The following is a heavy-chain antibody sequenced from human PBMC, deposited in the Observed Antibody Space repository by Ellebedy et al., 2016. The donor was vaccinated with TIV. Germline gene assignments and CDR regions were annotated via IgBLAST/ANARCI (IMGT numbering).Heavy chain of an antibody. J-gene: IGHJ4*02. CDR2: ITGSDSKT. Sequence: PGGSLRLSCAASGFTFSNYVMSWVRQAPGKGLEWVSGITGSDSKTYYAESVKGRFTISRDNSKNTVYLQMNSLRAEDTAVYYCAGGLGLLYGGSPLDYWGQGTLVTVSS. CDR1: GFTFSNYV. CDR3: AGGLGLLYGGSPLDY. V-gene: IGHV3-23*01. D-gene: IGHD3-3*01.